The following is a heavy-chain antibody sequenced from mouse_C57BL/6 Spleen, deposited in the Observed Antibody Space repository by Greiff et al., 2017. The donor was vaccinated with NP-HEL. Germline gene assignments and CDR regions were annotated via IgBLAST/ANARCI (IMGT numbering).Heavy chain of an antibody. V-gene: IGHV1-7*01. J-gene: IGHJ2*01. Sequence: QVQLQQSGAELAKPGASVKLSCTASGYTFTSYWMHWVKQRPGQGLEWIGYINPSSGYTKYNQKFKDKATLTADKSSSTAYMQLSSLTYEYSAVYYCSRGGDGYPDDWGKGTTLTVSS. D-gene: IGHD2-3*01. CDR2: INPSSGYT. CDR3: SRGGDGYPDD. CDR1: GYTFTSYW.